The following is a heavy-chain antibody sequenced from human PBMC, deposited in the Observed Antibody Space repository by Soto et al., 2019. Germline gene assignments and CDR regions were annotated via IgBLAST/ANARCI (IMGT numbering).Heavy chain of an antibody. Sequence: GGSLRLSCAASGFTFSNAWMSWVRQAPGKGLEWVGRIKSKTDGGTTDYAAPVKGRFTISRDNAKNSLYLQMNSLRAEDTAVYYCARVLVFYGGFDPWGQGTLVTVSS. CDR2: IKSKTDGGTT. CDR3: ARVLVFYGGFDP. CDR1: GFTFSNAW. D-gene: IGHD2-21*02. J-gene: IGHJ5*02. V-gene: IGHV3-15*05.